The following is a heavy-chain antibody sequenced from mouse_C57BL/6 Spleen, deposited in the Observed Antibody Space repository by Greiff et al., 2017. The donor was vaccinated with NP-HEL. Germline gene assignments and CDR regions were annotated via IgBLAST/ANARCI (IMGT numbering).Heavy chain of an antibody. CDR3: ARDRDGYYNFDY. J-gene: IGHJ2*01. CDR2: ISDGGSYT. Sequence: EVKLMESGGGLVKPGGSLKLSCAASGFTFSSYAMSWVRQTPEKRLEWVATISDGGSYTYYPDNVKGRFTISRDNAKNNLYLQMSHLKSEDTAMYYCARDRDGYYNFDYWGKGTTLTVSS. V-gene: IGHV5-4*01. D-gene: IGHD2-3*01. CDR1: GFTFSSYA.